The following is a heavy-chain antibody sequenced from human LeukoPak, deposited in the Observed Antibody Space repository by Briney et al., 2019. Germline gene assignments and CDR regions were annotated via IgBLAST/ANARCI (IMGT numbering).Heavy chain of an antibody. CDR3: AKDRWYCGGDCYPGAFDI. Sequence: TGGSLRLSCAASGFTFSSYAMSWVRQAPGKGLEWVSAISGSGGSTFYADSVKGPFTISRDNSKNTLYLQMNSLRAEDTAVYYCAKDRWYCGGDCYPGAFDIWGQGTMVTVSS. CDR1: GFTFSSYA. D-gene: IGHD2-21*02. CDR2: ISGSGGST. V-gene: IGHV3-23*01. J-gene: IGHJ3*02.